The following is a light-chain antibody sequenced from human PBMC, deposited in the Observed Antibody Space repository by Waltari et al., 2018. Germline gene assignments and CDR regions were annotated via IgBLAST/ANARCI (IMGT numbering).Light chain of an antibody. J-gene: IGKJ1*01. Sequence: DIVMTQSPDSLAVSLGERATINGKSSQGVLSRSDSKNFLAGYQQKPGPSPKLLIHWASTRESGVPDRFSGSGSGTDFALTISTLQGEDVAVYYCQQYYSTPPTFGQGTKVEIK. CDR2: WAS. CDR1: QGVLSRSDSKNF. CDR3: QQYYSTPPT. V-gene: IGKV4-1*01.